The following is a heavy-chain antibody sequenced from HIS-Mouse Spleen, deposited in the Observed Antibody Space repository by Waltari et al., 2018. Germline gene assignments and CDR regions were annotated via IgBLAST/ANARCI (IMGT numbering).Heavy chain of an antibody. D-gene: IGHD6-13*01. CDR1: GGSLSSSRYY. J-gene: IGHJ2*01. Sequence: QLQLQESGPGLVKPSETLSLTCPVSGGSLSSSRYYWGWIRQPPGTGLEWIGSIYYSGSTYYNPSLKSRVTISVDTSKNQFSLKLSSVTAADTAVYYCAREIPYSSSWYDWYFDLWGRGTLVTVSS. V-gene: IGHV4-39*07. CDR3: AREIPYSSSWYDWYFDL. CDR2: IYYSGST.